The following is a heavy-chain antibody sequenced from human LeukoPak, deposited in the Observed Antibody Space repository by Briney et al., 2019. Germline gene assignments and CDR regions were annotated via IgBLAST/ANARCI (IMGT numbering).Heavy chain of an antibody. CDR2: IKSKTDGGTT. CDR1: GFTFSNAW. V-gene: IGHV3-15*01. D-gene: IGHD2-2*01. J-gene: IGHJ6*04. CDR3: LVVPAAYYYGMDV. Sequence: GGSLRLSCAASGFTFSNAWMSWVRQAPGKGLEWVGRIKSKTDGGTTDYAAPVKGRFTISRDDSKNTLYLQMNGLKTEDTAVYYCLVVPAAYYYGMDVWGKGTTVTVSS.